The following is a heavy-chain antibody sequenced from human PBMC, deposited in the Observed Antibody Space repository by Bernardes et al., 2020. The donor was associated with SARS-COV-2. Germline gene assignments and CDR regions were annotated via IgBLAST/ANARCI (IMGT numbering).Heavy chain of an antibody. J-gene: IGHJ4*02. D-gene: IGHD1-7*01. CDR1: GYSFTNYW. Sequence: ESLKISCQGSGYSFTNYWIAWVRQMPGRGLEWMGVIYPRDSDTTYSPSFQGQVTISADKSINTAYLQWSSLRASDTAIYYCARRAGGTIVDSWGQGTLVTVSS. CDR3: ARRAGGTIVDS. CDR2: IYPRDSDT. V-gene: IGHV5-51*01.